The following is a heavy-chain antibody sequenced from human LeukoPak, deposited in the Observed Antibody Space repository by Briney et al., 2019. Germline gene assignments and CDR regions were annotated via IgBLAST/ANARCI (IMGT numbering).Heavy chain of an antibody. CDR2: TSGSGGST. Sequence: PGGSLRLSCAASGFTFSSYAMSWVRQAPGKGLEWVSATSGSGGSTYYADSVKGRFTISRDNSKNTLYLQMNSLRAEDTAVYYCAKDLAMIVVVLGSWGQGTLVTVSS. J-gene: IGHJ5*02. D-gene: IGHD3-22*01. CDR1: GFTFSSYA. V-gene: IGHV3-23*01. CDR3: AKDLAMIVVVLGS.